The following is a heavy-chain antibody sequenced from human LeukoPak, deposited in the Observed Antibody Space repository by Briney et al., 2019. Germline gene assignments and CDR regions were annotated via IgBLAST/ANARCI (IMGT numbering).Heavy chain of an antibody. CDR2: INHSGST. D-gene: IGHD2-2*01. CDR1: GDSLTGYY. CDR3: ARLIVVVPAALYDPDAFDI. V-gene: IGHV4-34*01. Sequence: SETLSLTCTVSGDSLTGYYWGWIRQPPGKGLEWIGEINHSGSTNYTPPLKSRVTISVDTSKNQFSLKLSSVTAADTAVYHCARLIVVVPAALYDPDAFDIWGQGTMVTVSS. J-gene: IGHJ3*02.